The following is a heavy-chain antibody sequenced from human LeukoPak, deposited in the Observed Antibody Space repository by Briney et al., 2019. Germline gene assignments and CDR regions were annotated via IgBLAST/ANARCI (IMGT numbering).Heavy chain of an antibody. Sequence: SETLSLTCTVSGGPFSSFHWSWIRQPAGKGLEWLGLIYTSGSTNYSPSLKSRLTMSVDASKHQFSLKLSSVTAADTAVYYCARTYGSSGLGYFDLWGRGTLVTVSS. CDR2: IYTSGST. J-gene: IGHJ2*01. CDR1: GGPFSSFH. D-gene: IGHD6-13*01. V-gene: IGHV4-4*07. CDR3: ARTYGSSGLGYFDL.